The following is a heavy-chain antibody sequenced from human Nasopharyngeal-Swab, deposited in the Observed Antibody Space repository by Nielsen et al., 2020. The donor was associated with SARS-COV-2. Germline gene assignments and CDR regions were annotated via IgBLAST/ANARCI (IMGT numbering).Heavy chain of an antibody. Sequence: SETLSLTCVVYGGSSTSYYWGWIRQPPGKGLEGIPEFNHSGNTHYNPSLKSRVTMSVDTSKNHFSLRLSSVTAADTAVYYCARGLSGVVPAPILGLGPFYSYYYMDVWGKGTTVTVSS. CDR3: ARGLSGVVPAPILGLGPFYSYYYMDV. CDR2: FNHSGNT. CDR1: GGSSTSYY. V-gene: IGHV4-34*01. D-gene: IGHD2-2*01. J-gene: IGHJ6*03.